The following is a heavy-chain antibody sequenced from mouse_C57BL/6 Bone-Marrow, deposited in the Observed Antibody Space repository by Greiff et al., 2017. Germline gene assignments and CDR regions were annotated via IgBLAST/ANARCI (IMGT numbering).Heavy chain of an antibody. D-gene: IGHD1-1*02. V-gene: IGHV5-9-1*02. CDR1: GFAFSSYA. Sequence: EVNLVESGEGLVKPGGSLKLSCAASGFAFSSYAMSWVRQTPEKRLEWVAYISSGGDYIYYADTVKGRCTISRDNARNTLYLQMSSLKSEDTAMYYCTRDRVATRGSWFAYWGQGTLVTVSA. CDR3: TRDRVATRGSWFAY. CDR2: ISSGGDYI. J-gene: IGHJ3*01.